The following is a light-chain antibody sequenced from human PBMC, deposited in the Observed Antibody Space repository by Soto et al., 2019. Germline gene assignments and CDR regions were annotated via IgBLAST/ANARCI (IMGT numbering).Light chain of an antibody. J-gene: IGKJ5*01. CDR3: HHLNNYPIT. CDR1: QDINKN. CDR2: DAS. Sequence: DIQMTQSPSPLSASVGDRVTITCQASQDINKNLIWYQQKPGKAPKLLIYDASDLETGVPSRFSGSGSGTDFTLTISSLQPEDFATYYCHHLNNYPITFGQGTRLEI. V-gene: IGKV1-33*01.